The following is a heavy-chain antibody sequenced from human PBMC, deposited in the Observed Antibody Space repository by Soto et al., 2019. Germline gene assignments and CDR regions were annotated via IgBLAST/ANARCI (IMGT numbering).Heavy chain of an antibody. J-gene: IGHJ4*02. V-gene: IGHV3-23*01. CDR3: AKDPLDDVASLFQPQYFDY. CDR1: GFTFSSYA. CDR2: ISGSGGST. Sequence: GGSLRLSCAASGFTFSSYAMSWVRQAPGKGLEWVSAISGSGGSTYYADSVKGRFTISRDNSKNTLYLQMNSLRAEDTAEYYWAKDPLDDVASLFQPQYFDYWGQGTLVTVSS. D-gene: IGHD2-21*01.